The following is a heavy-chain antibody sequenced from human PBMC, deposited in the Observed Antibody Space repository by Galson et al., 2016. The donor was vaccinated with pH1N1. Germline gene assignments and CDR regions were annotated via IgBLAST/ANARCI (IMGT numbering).Heavy chain of an antibody. D-gene: IGHD4-23*01. CDR3: ARPFYGGQYWGAAFNI. CDR1: GFTFSSCA. J-gene: IGHJ3*02. V-gene: IGHV3-30-3*01. Sequence: SLRLSCAASGFTFSSCAMHWVRQAPDKGLEWVAVISYDGSHKYHADSVKGRLTISRDNSKSTLYLQMNSLRDEDTAVYYCARPFYGGQYWGAAFNIWGQGTMVTVSS. CDR2: ISYDGSHK.